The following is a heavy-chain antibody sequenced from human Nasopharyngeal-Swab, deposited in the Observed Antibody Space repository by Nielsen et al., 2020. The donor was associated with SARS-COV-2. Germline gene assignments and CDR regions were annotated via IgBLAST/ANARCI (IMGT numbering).Heavy chain of an antibody. CDR2: VSHGGGT. Sequence: GSLRLSCAVYGGSFSGHQWSWVRQPPGKGLEWIGEVSHGGGTNYNPSLKSRVTISVATSKNQFSLKVSSVTAADTAVYYCARGLSGVVPAPILGLGPYYYFYYMDVWGKGTTVTVSS. J-gene: IGHJ6*03. CDR1: GGSFSGHQ. CDR3: ARGLSGVVPAPILGLGPYYYFYYMDV. V-gene: IGHV4-34*01. D-gene: IGHD2-2*01.